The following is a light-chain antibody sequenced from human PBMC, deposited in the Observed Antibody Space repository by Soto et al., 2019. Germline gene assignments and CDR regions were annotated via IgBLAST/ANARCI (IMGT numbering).Light chain of an antibody. Sequence: QSALTQPRSVSGSPGQSVTISCTGTGNDVGAYNYVSWYQQHPGRPPKLLIYGVVRWPSGVPDRFSGSKSGNTASLTISGLQAEDEADYYCSSYRSIGTLVFGTGTKVTVL. CDR2: GVV. J-gene: IGLJ1*01. V-gene: IGLV2-11*01. CDR1: GNDVGAYNY. CDR3: SSYRSIGTLV.